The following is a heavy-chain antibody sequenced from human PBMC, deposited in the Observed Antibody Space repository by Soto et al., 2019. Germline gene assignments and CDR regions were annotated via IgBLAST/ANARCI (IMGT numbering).Heavy chain of an antibody. CDR2: ISSSSSTI. D-gene: IGHD4-17*01. V-gene: IGHV3-48*01. CDR1: GFTFSSYS. J-gene: IGHJ5*02. CDR3: ARDRRLRPNLFDP. Sequence: EVQLVESGGGLVQPGGSLRLSCAASGFTFSSYSMNWVRQAPGKGLEWVSYISSSSSTIYYADSVKGRFTISRDNAKNSLYLQMNSLRAEDTAVYYCARDRRLRPNLFDPWGQGTLVTVSS.